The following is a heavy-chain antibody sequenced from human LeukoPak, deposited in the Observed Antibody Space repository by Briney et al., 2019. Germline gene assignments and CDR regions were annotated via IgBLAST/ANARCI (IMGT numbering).Heavy chain of an antibody. CDR1: GFTFSTYA. CDR3: AKEAYTTPFDY. V-gene: IGHV3-23*01. D-gene: IGHD3-16*01. J-gene: IGHJ4*02. Sequence: GGSLRLSCAASGFTFSTYAMSWVRRAPGKGLEWVSLISGYGGSTYYADSVKGRFTISRDNSNNTLYLQMSSLRAEDTAVYYCAKEAYTTPFDYWGQGTLVTVSS. CDR2: ISGYGGST.